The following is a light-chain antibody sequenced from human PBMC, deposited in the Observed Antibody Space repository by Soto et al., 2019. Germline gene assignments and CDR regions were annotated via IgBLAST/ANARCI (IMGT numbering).Light chain of an antibody. CDR2: DAS. CDR1: QGIAIW. V-gene: IGKV1-5*01. CDR3: QQYSSYWT. Sequence: DIQMTQFPSTLSASVGDRVTINCRASQGIAIWLSWYRQRPGKAPNLIIYDASNLKSGVPSRFSGSGSGTEFTLPISSLQPDDFATYYCQQYSSYWTFGQGTKVDIK. J-gene: IGKJ1*01.